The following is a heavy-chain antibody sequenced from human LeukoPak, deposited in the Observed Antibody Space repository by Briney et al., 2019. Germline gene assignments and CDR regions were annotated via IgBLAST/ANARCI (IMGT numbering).Heavy chain of an antibody. Sequence: PGGSLRLSCAASGFTFDNHAMTWVRQAPGKGLEWVSLVTGTGFDTYTANSVKGRFITSRDNSKNSLYPRLNSLRPEDTAMYYCAKMAIAKGATQGRGFLQFDLWGQGTLVTVSS. D-gene: IGHD2-21*01. J-gene: IGHJ5*02. CDR1: GFTFDNHA. CDR3: AKMAIAKGATQGRGFLQFDL. V-gene: IGHV3-23*01. CDR2: VTGTGFDT.